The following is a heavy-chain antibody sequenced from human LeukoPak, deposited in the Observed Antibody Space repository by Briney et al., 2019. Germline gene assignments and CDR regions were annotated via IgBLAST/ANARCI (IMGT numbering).Heavy chain of an antibody. Sequence: SVKVSCKASGGTFSSYAISWVRQAPGQGLEWMGRIIPIPGIANYAQKFQGRVTITADKSTSTAYMELSSLRSEDTAVYYCARGSCSGGSCLYYFDYWGQGTLVTVSS. V-gene: IGHV1-69*04. CDR2: IIPIPGIA. D-gene: IGHD2-15*01. CDR1: GGTFSSYA. CDR3: ARGSCSGGSCLYYFDY. J-gene: IGHJ4*02.